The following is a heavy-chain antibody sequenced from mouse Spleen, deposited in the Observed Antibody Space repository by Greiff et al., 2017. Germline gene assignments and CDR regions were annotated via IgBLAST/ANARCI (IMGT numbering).Heavy chain of an antibody. CDR3: ARHPLTGEYYFDY. D-gene: IGHD4-1*01. J-gene: IGHJ2*01. V-gene: IGHV5-9-3*01. CDR1: GFTFSSYA. CDR2: ISSGGGNT. Sequence: EVQVVESGGGLVKLGGSLKLSCAASGFTFSSYAMSWVRQTPEKRLEWVATISSGGGNTYYPDSVKGRFTISRDNAKNTLYLQMSSLKSEDTAMYYCARHPLTGEYYFDYWGQGTTLTVSS.